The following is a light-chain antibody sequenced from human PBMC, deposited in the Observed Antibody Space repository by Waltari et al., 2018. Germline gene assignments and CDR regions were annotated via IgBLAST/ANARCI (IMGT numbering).Light chain of an antibody. Sequence: QSALTQTRSVSGSPGHSVTISSPGTSSDVAGFNYVSWYQQHPGKAPKIMIYDVIKRPAGVPERFSGSKSDNTASLTISGLQAEDEADYYCCSYAGSYTVLFGGGTKLTVL. J-gene: IGLJ2*01. CDR1: SSDVAGFNY. CDR3: CSYAGSYTVL. V-gene: IGLV2-11*01. CDR2: DVI.